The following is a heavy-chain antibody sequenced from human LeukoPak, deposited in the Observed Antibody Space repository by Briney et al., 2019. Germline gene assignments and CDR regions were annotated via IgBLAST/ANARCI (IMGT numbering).Heavy chain of an antibody. CDR3: ARDWYDSSGFYRSVFDY. Sequence: GGSLRLSCAASGFTFSSYWMSWVRQAPGKGLEWVANIKQDGSEKYYVDSVKGRFTISRDNSKNTLYLQMDSLRAEDTAVYYCARDWYDSSGFYRSVFDYWGQGTLVTVSS. CDR1: GFTFSSYW. D-gene: IGHD3-22*01. J-gene: IGHJ4*02. CDR2: IKQDGSEK. V-gene: IGHV3-7*01.